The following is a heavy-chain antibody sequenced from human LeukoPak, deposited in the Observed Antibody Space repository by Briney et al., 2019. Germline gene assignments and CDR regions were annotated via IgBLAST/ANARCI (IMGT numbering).Heavy chain of an antibody. CDR2: ISGSGGST. Sequence: GGSLRLSCAVSGFTFSSYAMSWVRQAPGKGLEWVSTISGSGGSTYYADSVRGRFTISRDNSKNTLYLQMNTLRAEDTAVYYCAPDPNKWLRNYWGQGTLVTVSS. CDR1: GFTFSSYA. J-gene: IGHJ4*02. CDR3: APDPNKWLRNY. V-gene: IGHV3-23*01. D-gene: IGHD5-12*01.